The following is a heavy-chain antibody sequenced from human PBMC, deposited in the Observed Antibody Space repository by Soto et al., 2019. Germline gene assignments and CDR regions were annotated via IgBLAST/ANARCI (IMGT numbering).Heavy chain of an antibody. CDR1: GFTFSSYA. CDR3: ARRGPGTYFDY. D-gene: IGHD6-13*01. CDR2: VSGSGGST. V-gene: IGHV3-23*01. Sequence: EVQLLESGGGLVQPGGSLRLSCAASGFTFSSYAMRWVRQAPGKGLEWVSAVSGSGGSTYYADSVKGRFTISRDNSKNTLYLQMNSLRAEDTTVYYCARRGPGTYFDYWGQGTLVTVSS. J-gene: IGHJ4*02.